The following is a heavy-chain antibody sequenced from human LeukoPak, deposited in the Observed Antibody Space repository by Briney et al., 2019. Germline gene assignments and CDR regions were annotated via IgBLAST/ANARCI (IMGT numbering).Heavy chain of an antibody. CDR1: GFTFSSYS. D-gene: IGHD3-3*01. V-gene: IGHV3-21*01. Sequence: GGSLRLSCAASGFTFSSYSMNWVRQAPGKGLEWVSSISSSSSYIYYADLVKGRFTISRDNAKNSLYLQMNSLRAEDTAVYYCARERFLEWLSFDYWGQGTLVTVSS. J-gene: IGHJ4*02. CDR3: ARERFLEWLSFDY. CDR2: ISSSSSYI.